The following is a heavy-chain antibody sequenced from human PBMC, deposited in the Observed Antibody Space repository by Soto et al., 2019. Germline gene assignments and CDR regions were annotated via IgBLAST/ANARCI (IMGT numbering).Heavy chain of an antibody. V-gene: IGHV3-30-3*01. D-gene: IGHD3-16*01. CDR1: GFTFSSYA. Sequence: GSLRLSCAASGFTFSSYAMHWVRQAPGKGLEWVAVISYDGSNKYYADSVKGRFTISRDNSKNTLYLQMNSLRAEDTAVYYCARDGGFHGFLYGMDVWGQGTTVTVSS. CDR2: ISYDGSNK. J-gene: IGHJ6*02. CDR3: ARDGGFHGFLYGMDV.